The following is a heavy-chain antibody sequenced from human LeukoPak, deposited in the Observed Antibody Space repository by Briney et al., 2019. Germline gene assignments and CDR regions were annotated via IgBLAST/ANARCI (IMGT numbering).Heavy chain of an antibody. V-gene: IGHV1-69*04. CDR3: ARGQIPSSSGGSGAFDI. D-gene: IGHD6-13*01. J-gene: IGHJ3*02. Sequence: SVKVSCKASGGTFSSYAISWVRQAPGQGLEWMGRIIPILGIANYAQKFQGRVTITADKSTSTAYMELSSLRSEDTAVYYCARGQIPSSSGGSGAFDIWGQGTMVTVSS. CDR1: GGTFSSYA. CDR2: IIPILGIA.